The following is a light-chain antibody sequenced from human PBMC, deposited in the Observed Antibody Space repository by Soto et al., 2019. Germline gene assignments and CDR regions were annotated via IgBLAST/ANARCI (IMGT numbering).Light chain of an antibody. CDR3: VSFTTSSSYV. J-gene: IGLJ1*01. CDR2: DIT. CDR1: SSDVGAYIY. Sequence: QSALTQPASASGSPGQSITISCTGTSSDVGAYIYVSWYQQHPGKAPKLMIYDITNRPSGVSNRFSVSKSGNTASLTISGLQAEDEADYYCVSFTTSSSYVFGTGTKLTVL. V-gene: IGLV2-14*01.